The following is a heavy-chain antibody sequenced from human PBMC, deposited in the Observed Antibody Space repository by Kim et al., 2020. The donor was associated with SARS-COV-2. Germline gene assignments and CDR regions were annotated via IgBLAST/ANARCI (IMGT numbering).Heavy chain of an antibody. CDR1: GFTFSSYG. D-gene: IGHD5-18*01. V-gene: IGHV3-30*18. J-gene: IGHJ6*02. Sequence: GGSLRLSCAASGFTFSSYGMHWVRQAPGKGLEWVAVISYDGSNKYYADSVKGRFTISRDNSKNTLYLQMNSLRAEDTAVYYCAKVTAMVTVYYYYGMDVWGQGTTVTVSS. CDR3: AKVTAMVTVYYYYGMDV. CDR2: ISYDGSNK.